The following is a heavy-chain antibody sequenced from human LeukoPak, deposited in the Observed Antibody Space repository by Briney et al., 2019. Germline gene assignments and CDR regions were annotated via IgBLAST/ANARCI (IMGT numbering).Heavy chain of an antibody. V-gene: IGHV4-59*01. CDR1: GGSISSYY. CDR2: IYYSGST. D-gene: IGHD3-3*01. CDR3: ARTTYYDFWSGWGAFDI. J-gene: IGHJ3*02. Sequence: SETLSLTCTVSGGSISSYYWSWIRQPPGKGLEWIGYIYYSGSTNYNPSLKSRVTVSVDTSKNQFSLKLSSVTAADTAVYYCARTTYYDFWSGWGAFDIWGQGTMVTVSS.